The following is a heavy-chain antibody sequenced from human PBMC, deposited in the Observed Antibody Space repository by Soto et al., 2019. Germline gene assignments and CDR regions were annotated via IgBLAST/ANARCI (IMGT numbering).Heavy chain of an antibody. CDR2: IYHTGST. CDR1: GDSISRGFYY. CDR3: ASSSLYGMDV. J-gene: IGHJ6*02. Sequence: SETLSLTCTVSGDSISRGFYYWSWIRQHPGKGLEWIGNIYHTGSTDFNPSLKSRLTTSVDTSKNQFSLRLTSVTAADTAVYYCASSSLYGMDVWGQGTTVTVSS. V-gene: IGHV4-31*03.